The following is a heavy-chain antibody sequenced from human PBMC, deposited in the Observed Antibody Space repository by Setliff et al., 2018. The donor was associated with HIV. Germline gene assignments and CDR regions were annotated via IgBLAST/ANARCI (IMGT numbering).Heavy chain of an antibody. D-gene: IGHD3-22*01. V-gene: IGHV1-2*02. Sequence: KVSCKASGYTFTGYYMHWVRQAPGQGLEWMGWINPNSGGTNYAQKFQGRVTMTRDTSISTAYMELSRLRSDDTAVYYCARDRYYDSSGYYWFDAFDIWGQGTMVTVSS. CDR1: GYTFTGYY. CDR3: ARDRYYDSSGYYWFDAFDI. CDR2: INPNSGGT. J-gene: IGHJ3*02.